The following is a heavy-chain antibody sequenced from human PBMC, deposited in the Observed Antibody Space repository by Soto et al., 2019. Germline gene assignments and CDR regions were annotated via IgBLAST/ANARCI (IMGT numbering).Heavy chain of an antibody. CDR1: GGSFSGYY. CDR2: INHSGST. D-gene: IGHD1-1*01. Sequence: SETLSLTCAAYGGSFSGYYWSWIRQHPGKGLEWIGEINHSGSTNYNPSLKSRVTISVDTSKNQFSLKLSSVTAADTAVYYCAWLSQLHYYYYGMDVWGQGTTVTVSS. CDR3: AWLSQLHYYYYGMDV. V-gene: IGHV4-34*01. J-gene: IGHJ6*02.